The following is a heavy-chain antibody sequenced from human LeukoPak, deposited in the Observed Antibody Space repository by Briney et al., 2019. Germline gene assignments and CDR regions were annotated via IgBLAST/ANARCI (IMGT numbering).Heavy chain of an antibody. CDR2: IYYTGST. J-gene: IGHJ4*02. V-gene: IGHV4-31*03. D-gene: IGHD4-17*01. Sequence: PSQTLSLTCSVSGGSISSGGYFCSWLRQNPGKGLEWIGFIYYTGSTYSNPSLKSRITISVDTSKNQFSLKLNSVTAADTAVYYCARVPGSPATATTHFDNWGQGTLVTVSS. CDR1: GGSISSGGYF. CDR3: ARVPGSPATATTHFDN.